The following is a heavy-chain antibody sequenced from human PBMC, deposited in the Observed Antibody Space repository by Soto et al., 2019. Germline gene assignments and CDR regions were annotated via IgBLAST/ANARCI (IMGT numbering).Heavy chain of an antibody. CDR1: GGSISSGGYY. CDR3: ARDDYLYGSGPFQH. J-gene: IGHJ1*01. D-gene: IGHD3-10*01. Sequence: SETLSLTCTVSGGSISSGGYYWSWIRQHPGKGLEWIGYIYYSGSTYYNPSLKSRVTISVDTSKNQFSLKLSSVTAADTAVYYCARDDYLYGSGPFQHWGQGTLVTVSS. CDR2: IYYSGST. V-gene: IGHV4-31*03.